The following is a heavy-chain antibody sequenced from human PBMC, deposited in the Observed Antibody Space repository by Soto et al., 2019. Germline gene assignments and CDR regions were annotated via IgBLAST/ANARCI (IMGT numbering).Heavy chain of an antibody. CDR2: INPNSGDT. V-gene: IGHV1-2*02. CDR3: ARGNPFNYAGFDV. D-gene: IGHD3-16*01. CDR1: GYTFTGYY. Sequence: ASVKVSCKASGYTFTGYYMHWVRQAPGQGLEWMGWINPNSGDTNYAQKFQGRFTMTWDTSMSTAYMELSRLRSDDTAIYYCARGNPFNYAGFDVWGQGTTVTVSS. J-gene: IGHJ6*02.